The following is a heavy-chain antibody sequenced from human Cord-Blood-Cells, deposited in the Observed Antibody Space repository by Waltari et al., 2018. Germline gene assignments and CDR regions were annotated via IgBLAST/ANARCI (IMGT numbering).Heavy chain of an antibody. CDR1: GGSISSYY. CDR3: ARDLKYNWFDP. CDR2: IYYSGST. D-gene: IGHD3-9*01. V-gene: IGHV4-59*01. J-gene: IGHJ5*02. Sequence: QVQLQESGPGLVKPSETLSLTCTVSGGSISSYYWSWIRQPPGKGLEWIGYIYYSGSTNYNPSLKSRVTISVDTSKNQFSLKLSSVTAADTAVYYCARDLKYNWFDPWGQGTLVTVSS.